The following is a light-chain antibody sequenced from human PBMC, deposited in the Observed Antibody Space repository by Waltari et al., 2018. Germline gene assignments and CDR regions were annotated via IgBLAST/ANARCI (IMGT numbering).Light chain of an antibody. CDR2: GAT. J-gene: IGKJ4*01. CDR3: QQPHSLPLT. Sequence: DIQMTQSPSSVSASVGDRVTITCRASQDIYNWIVWDQQKSGEAPKLLMHGATSLSSRFSGSGSGTDFTLTISSLQPEDFATYYCQQPHSLPLTFGGGTKVEIK. CDR1: QDIYNW. V-gene: IGKV1-12*01.